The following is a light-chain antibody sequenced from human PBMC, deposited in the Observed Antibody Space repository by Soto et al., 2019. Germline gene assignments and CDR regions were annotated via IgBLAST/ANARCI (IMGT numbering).Light chain of an antibody. CDR3: CSYAGSSSYV. Sequence: QSALTQPRSVSGSPGQSVTISCTGTSSDVGGYNYVSWYQQHPGKAPKLMIYDVSKRPSGVLDRFSGSKSGNTASLTISGLQAEDEADYYCCSYAGSSSYVFGTGTKVTVL. CDR1: SSDVGGYNY. CDR2: DVS. J-gene: IGLJ1*01. V-gene: IGLV2-11*01.